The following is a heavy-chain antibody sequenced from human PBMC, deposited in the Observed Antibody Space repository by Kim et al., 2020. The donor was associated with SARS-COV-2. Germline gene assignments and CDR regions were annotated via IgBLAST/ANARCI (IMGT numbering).Heavy chain of an antibody. CDR3: TKDHNWNCLGVF. J-gene: IGHJ4*02. Sequence: GGSLRLSCAASGFTVSTYAMSWVRQPPGKGLEWVSAISSSGGATYYADSVKGRFTISRDNSKNTLYLQMNSLRAEDTAVYYCTKDHNWNCLGVFWGQGSLVTVSS. CDR1: GFTVSTYA. D-gene: IGHD1-7*01. V-gene: IGHV3-23*01. CDR2: ISSSGGAT.